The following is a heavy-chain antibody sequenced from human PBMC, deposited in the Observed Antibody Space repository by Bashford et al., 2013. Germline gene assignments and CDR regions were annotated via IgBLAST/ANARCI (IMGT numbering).Heavy chain of an antibody. Sequence: GGSLRLSCAASGFTFSTYWMSWVRQAPGKGLEWVANIKQDGSEKYYVDSVKGRFTISRDNAKNSLYLQMNSLRAEDTAVYYCARTRVSYASGAQLAPWGQGTLVTVSS. D-gene: IGHD6-19*01. CDR3: ARTRVSYASGAQLAP. CDR1: GFTFSTYW. CDR2: IKQDGSEK. J-gene: IGHJ5*02. V-gene: IGHV3-7*01.